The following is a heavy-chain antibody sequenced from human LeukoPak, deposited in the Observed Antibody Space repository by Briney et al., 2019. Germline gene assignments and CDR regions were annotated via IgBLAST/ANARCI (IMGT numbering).Heavy chain of an antibody. CDR1: GGSVSSTNW. Sequence: SETLSLTCGVSGGSVSSTNWWTWVRPPPGKGLEWIGEVHLDGTTNYNPSLKSRLTMSVDLSENHISLTLTSVTAADTAVYYCAREGGFYRPLDYSGQGTLVTVSS. J-gene: IGHJ4*02. CDR3: AREGGFYRPLDY. V-gene: IGHV4-4*02. CDR2: VHLDGTT. D-gene: IGHD3-3*01.